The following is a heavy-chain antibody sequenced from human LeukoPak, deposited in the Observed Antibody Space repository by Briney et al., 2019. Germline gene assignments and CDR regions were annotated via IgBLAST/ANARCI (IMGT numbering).Heavy chain of an antibody. J-gene: IGHJ4*02. CDR1: GVTFRSYW. D-gene: IGHD3-22*01. CDR3: ARGRFNYDSSGYSSFYH. Sequence: GGSLRLSCAASGVTFRSYWMSWVRQAPGKGLEWVANIKEDGSEKYYVDSVKGRFTISRDNAKNSLYLQMNSLRAEDTAVYYCARGRFNYDSSGYSSFYHWGQGTLVTVSS. V-gene: IGHV3-7*01. CDR2: IKEDGSEK.